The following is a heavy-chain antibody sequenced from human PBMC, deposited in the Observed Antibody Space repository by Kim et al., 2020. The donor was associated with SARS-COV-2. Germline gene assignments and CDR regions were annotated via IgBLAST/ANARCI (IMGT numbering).Heavy chain of an antibody. V-gene: IGHV3-73*01. Sequence: GGSLRLSCGASGFTFSDSAMHWVRRASGKGLEWVGRIRSKVNGYETASSASVRGRFTISRDDSRNTANLQLKSLKTEDTAGSSCTRFSGTTFAFWDAFV. CDR3: TRFSGTTFAFWDAFV. J-gene: IGHJ3*02. D-gene: IGHD1-1*01. CDR1: GFTFSDSA. CDR2: IRSKVNGYET.